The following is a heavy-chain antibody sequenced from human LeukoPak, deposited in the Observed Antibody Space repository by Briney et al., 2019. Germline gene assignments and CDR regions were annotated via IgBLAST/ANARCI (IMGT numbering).Heavy chain of an antibody. CDR1: GFTFSSYS. CDR2: ISSSSSYI. V-gene: IGHV3-21*01. CDR3: ATQPPYVPEDYFDY. D-gene: IGHD1-1*01. Sequence: GGSLRLSCAASGFTFSSYSMNWVRQAPGKGLEWVSSISSSSSYIYYADSVKGRFTNSRDNAKNSLYLQMNSLRAEDTAVYYCATQPPYVPEDYFDYWGQGTLVTVSS. J-gene: IGHJ4*02.